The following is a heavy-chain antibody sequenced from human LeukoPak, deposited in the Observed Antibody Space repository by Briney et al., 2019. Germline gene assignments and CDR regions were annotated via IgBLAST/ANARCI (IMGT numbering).Heavy chain of an antibody. CDR2: ISGSGGNT. CDR3: ARDDSTGYYYLDG. J-gene: IGHJ4*02. Sequence: GGSLRLSCAASGFTFSSYAMSWVRQAPGKGLDWVSAISGSGGNTYYADSVKGRFTISRDNSKNTLYLEMNSLRAEDTAVYYCARDDSTGYYYLDGWGQGTLVTVSS. D-gene: IGHD3-22*01. V-gene: IGHV3-23*01. CDR1: GFTFSSYA.